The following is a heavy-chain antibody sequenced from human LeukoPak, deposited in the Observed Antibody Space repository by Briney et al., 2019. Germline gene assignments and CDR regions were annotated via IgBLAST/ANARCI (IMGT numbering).Heavy chain of an antibody. J-gene: IGHJ4*02. V-gene: IGHV3-23*01. D-gene: IGHD4-17*01. CDR3: AKGGSGDLVDY. CDR1: DFTFSTYA. CDR2: ISGGGGDAT. Sequence: PSGGSLRLSCAASDFTFSTYAMSWVRQAPGKGLEWVSTISGGGGDATYYADSVKGRFTISRDNSKNTLYLQMNSLRAEDTAVYYCAKGGSGDLVDYWGQGTLVTVSS.